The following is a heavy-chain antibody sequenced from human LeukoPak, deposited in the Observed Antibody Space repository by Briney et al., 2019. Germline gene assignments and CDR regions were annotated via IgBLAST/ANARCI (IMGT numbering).Heavy chain of an antibody. Sequence: SETLSLTCAVYGGSFSGYYWSWIRQPPGKGLEWIGEINHSGSTNYNPSLKSRVTISVDTSKNQFSLKLSSVTAADTAVYYCAIGYDRSGYYYHYFDPWGLGTL. D-gene: IGHD3-22*01. J-gene: IGHJ4*02. CDR1: GGSFSGYY. CDR2: INHSGST. V-gene: IGHV4-34*01. CDR3: AIGYDRSGYYYHYFDP.